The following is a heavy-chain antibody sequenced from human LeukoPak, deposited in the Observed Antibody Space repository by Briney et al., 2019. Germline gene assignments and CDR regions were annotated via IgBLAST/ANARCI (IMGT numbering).Heavy chain of an antibody. CDR2: IYYSGST. J-gene: IGHJ4*02. D-gene: IGHD3-3*01. CDR1: GGSISSGDYY. Sequence: SQTLSLTRTVSGGSISSGDYYWSWIRQPPGKGLEWIGYIYYSGSTYYNPSLKSRVTISVDTSKNQFSLKLSSVTAADTAVYYCARGGLLDFWSGSLDYWGQGTLVTVSS. V-gene: IGHV4-30-4*08. CDR3: ARGGLLDFWSGSLDY.